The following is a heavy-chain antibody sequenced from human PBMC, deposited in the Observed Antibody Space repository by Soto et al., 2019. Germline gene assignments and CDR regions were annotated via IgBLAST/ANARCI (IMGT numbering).Heavy chain of an antibody. D-gene: IGHD2-2*01. J-gene: IGHJ6*02. V-gene: IGHV4-59*08. CDR1: GGSISSYY. CDR3: ARHVPYCSDTSHCAYGMDV. Sequence: QVQLQESGPGLVKPSETLSLTCTVSGGSISSYYWSLIRQPPGKGLEWIGYIYYSGSTNYNPSLKSRVTISVDTSKNLFSLKLSSVTAADTAVYYCARHVPYCSDTSHCAYGMDVWGQGTTVTVSS. CDR2: IYYSGST.